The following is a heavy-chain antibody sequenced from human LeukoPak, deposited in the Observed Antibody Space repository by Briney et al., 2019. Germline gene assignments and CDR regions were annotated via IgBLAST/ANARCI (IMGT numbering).Heavy chain of an antibody. CDR2: MNPNSGNT. CDR3: ARSPSYDFWNQDYYYGMDV. CDR1: GYTFTSYD. D-gene: IGHD3-3*01. Sequence: GASVKVSCKASGYTFTSYDINWVRQATGQGLEWMGWMNPNSGNTGYAQKFQGRVTMTRNTSISTAYMELSSLRSEDTAVYYCARSPSYDFWNQDYYYGMDVWGQGTTVTVSS. V-gene: IGHV1-8*01. J-gene: IGHJ6*02.